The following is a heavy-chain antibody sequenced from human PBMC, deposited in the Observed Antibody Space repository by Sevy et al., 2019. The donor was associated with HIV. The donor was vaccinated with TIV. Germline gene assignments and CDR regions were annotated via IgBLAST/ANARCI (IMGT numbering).Heavy chain of an antibody. J-gene: IGHJ4*02. Sequence: GGSLRLSCAASGFTFSSYAMRWVRQAPGKGLEWVSAISGSGGSTYYADSVKGRFTISRDNSKNTLYLQMNSLRAEDTAVYYCAKAPYYYDSSGYTDYFDYWGQGTLVTVSS. CDR2: ISGSGGST. CDR1: GFTFSSYA. D-gene: IGHD3-22*01. CDR3: AKAPYYYDSSGYTDYFDY. V-gene: IGHV3-23*01.